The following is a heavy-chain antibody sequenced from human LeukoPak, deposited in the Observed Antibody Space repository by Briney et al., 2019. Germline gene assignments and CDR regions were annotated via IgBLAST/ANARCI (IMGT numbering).Heavy chain of an antibody. Sequence: GASVKVSCKASGGTFSSYAISWVRQAPGQGLEWMGGIIPIFGTANYAQKFQGRVTMTRDTSTTTVYMELSSLRSEDTAVYYCARAGVGSGWSTNYFDYWGQGTLVTVSS. CDR1: GGTFSSYA. V-gene: IGHV1-69*05. CDR3: ARAGVGSGWSTNYFDY. J-gene: IGHJ4*02. D-gene: IGHD6-19*01. CDR2: IIPIFGTA.